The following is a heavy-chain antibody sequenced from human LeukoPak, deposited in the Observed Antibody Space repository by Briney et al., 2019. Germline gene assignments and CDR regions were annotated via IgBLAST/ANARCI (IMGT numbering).Heavy chain of an antibody. CDR2: ISGSGGST. D-gene: IGHD3-22*01. V-gene: IGHV3-23*01. CDR3: AKASMIVVVKGYYFDY. Sequence: GALRLSCAASGFTFSSYAMSWVRQAPGKGLEWVSAISGSGGSTYYADSVKGRFTISRDNSKNTLYLQMNSLRAEDTAVYYCAKASMIVVVKGYYFDYWGQGTLVTVSS. J-gene: IGHJ4*02. CDR1: GFTFSSYA.